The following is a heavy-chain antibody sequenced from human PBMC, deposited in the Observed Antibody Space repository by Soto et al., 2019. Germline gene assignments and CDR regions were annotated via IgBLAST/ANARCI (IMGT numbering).Heavy chain of an antibody. Sequence: ASVKVSCKASGYTFTSYGISWVRQAPGQGLEWMGWISAYNGNTNYAQKLQGRVTMTTDTSTSTAYMELRSLRSDDTAVYYCARGQTYYDILTGYYNPSLTFDYWGQGTLDTVSS. CDR2: ISAYNGNT. V-gene: IGHV1-18*01. CDR1: GYTFTSYG. D-gene: IGHD3-9*01. CDR3: ARGQTYYDILTGYYNPSLTFDY. J-gene: IGHJ4*02.